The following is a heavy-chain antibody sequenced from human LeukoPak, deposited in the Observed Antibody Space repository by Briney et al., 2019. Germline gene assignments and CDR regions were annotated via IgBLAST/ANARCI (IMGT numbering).Heavy chain of an antibody. CDR2: ISGSGGST. CDR1: GFTFSSYA. CDR3: AKVEYSSSSAPYYFDY. Sequence: GGSLRLSCAASGFTFSSYAMSWVRQAPGKGLEWVSAISGSGGSTYYADSVKGRFTISRDNSKNTLYLQMNSLRAEDTAVYYCAKVEYSSSSAPYYFDYWGQGTLVTVSS. D-gene: IGHD6-6*01. J-gene: IGHJ4*02. V-gene: IGHV3-23*01.